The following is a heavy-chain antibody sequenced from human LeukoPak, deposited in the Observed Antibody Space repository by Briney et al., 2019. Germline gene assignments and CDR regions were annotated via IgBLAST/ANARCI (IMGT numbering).Heavy chain of an antibody. J-gene: IGHJ4*02. CDR2: IIPILGIA. Sequence: ASVKVSCKASGGTFSSYAISWVRQAPGQGLEWMGRIIPILGIANYAQKFQGRVTITADKSTSTAYMEPSSLRSEDTAVYYCARDFDWLYGYYFDYWGQGTLVTVSS. D-gene: IGHD3-9*01. V-gene: IGHV1-69*04. CDR1: GGTFSSYA. CDR3: ARDFDWLYGYYFDY.